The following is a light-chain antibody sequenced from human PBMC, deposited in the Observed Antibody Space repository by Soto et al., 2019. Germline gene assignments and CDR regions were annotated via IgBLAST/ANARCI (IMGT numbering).Light chain of an antibody. Sequence: EIVLTQSPGTLSLSPGERATLSCRASQSVSSSFLARYQQKTGQAPRLLIYGSFRRATGIPDRFRGSGSGTDFPITINSLEPEDFAVYCCHHYGSSPFTFGPGTKVDIK. CDR2: GSF. V-gene: IGKV3-20*01. J-gene: IGKJ3*01. CDR3: HHYGSSPFT. CDR1: QSVSSSF.